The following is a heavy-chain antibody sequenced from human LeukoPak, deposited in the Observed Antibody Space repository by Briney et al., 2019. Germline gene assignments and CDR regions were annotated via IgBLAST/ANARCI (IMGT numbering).Heavy chain of an antibody. D-gene: IGHD1-1*01. J-gene: IGHJ4*02. CDR3: AIATTGRGAFGS. Sequence: GSXXXXCXAXXFXXSXFWXXWVRQAPGKGLECVASTNEAGGDKLYVDSVKGRFTISRDNSKNSLSLQMNSLTAEDTAIYYCAIATTGRGAFGSWGQGTLVSVSS. CDR1: XFXXSXFW. CDR2: TNEAGGDK. V-gene: IGHV3-7*01.